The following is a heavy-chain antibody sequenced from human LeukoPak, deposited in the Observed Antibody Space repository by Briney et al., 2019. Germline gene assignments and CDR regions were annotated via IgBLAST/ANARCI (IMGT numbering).Heavy chain of an antibody. D-gene: IGHD1-26*01. CDR3: AKSALEINKAGATDFDY. Sequence: GGSLRLSCAASGFTFSSYAMSWVRQAPGKGLEWVSAISGSGGSTYYADSVKGRFTISRDNSKNTLYLQMNSLRAEDTAVYYCAKSALEINKAGATDFDYWGQGTLVTVSS. V-gene: IGHV3-23*01. CDR1: GFTFSSYA. CDR2: ISGSGGST. J-gene: IGHJ4*02.